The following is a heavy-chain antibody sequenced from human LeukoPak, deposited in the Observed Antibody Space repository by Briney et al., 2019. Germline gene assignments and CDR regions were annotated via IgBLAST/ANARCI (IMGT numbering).Heavy chain of an antibody. CDR1: GFTFSSYG. CDR2: IWYDGSNK. Sequence: PGRSLRLSCAASGFTFSSYGMHWVRQAPGKGLEWVAVIWYDGSNKYYADSVKGRFTISRDNSKNTLYLQMNSLRAEDTAVYYCARRLYCSSNSCYTGPDAFDIWGQGTMVTVSS. CDR3: ARRLYCSSNSCYTGPDAFDI. J-gene: IGHJ3*02. V-gene: IGHV3-33*01. D-gene: IGHD2-2*02.